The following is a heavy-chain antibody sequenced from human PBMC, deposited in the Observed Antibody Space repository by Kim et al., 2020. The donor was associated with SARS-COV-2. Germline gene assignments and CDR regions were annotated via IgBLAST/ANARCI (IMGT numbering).Heavy chain of an antibody. Sequence: GGSLRLSCAASGFAVGTNYMTWVRQAPGKGLEWVSGVYSDGQTFYEDSVKGRFTITRDNSKNTLYLQMNNLRPEDAAVYYCARVEVAAAAPYFDSWGQGTLVIVSS. J-gene: IGHJ4*02. V-gene: IGHV3-66*01. CDR1: GFAVGTNY. CDR3: ARVEVAAAAPYFDS. D-gene: IGHD6-13*01. CDR2: VYSDGQT.